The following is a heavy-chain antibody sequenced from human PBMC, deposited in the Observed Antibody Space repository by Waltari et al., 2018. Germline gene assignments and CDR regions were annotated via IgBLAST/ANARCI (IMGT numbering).Heavy chain of an antibody. Sequence: EVQLLESGGGLIQPGGSLRLSCAAPGFVFSTNAMSWVRQFPGKGLEWVSGIGSGGETHYTDSVKGRFTISRDNSKSSLYLQMNSLRAEDTAVYYCAKDLYWWTAADYWGQGILVTVSS. CDR3: AKDLYWWTAADY. CDR1: GFVFSTNA. D-gene: IGHD6-13*01. V-gene: IGHV3-23*01. J-gene: IGHJ4*02. CDR2: IGSGGET.